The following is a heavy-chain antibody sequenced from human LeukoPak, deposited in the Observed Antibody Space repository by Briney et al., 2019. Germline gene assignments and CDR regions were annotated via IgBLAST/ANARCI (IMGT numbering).Heavy chain of an antibody. CDR3: ARDRGYDILTGYYTPLDY. D-gene: IGHD3-9*01. CDR1: GFTFSSYG. Sequence: PGGSLRLSCAASGFTFSSYGMHWVRRAPGKGLEWVAVIWYDGSNKYYADSVKGRFTISRDNSKNTLYLQMNSLRAEDTAVYYCARDRGYDILTGYYTPLDYWGQGTLVTVSS. CDR2: IWYDGSNK. J-gene: IGHJ4*02. V-gene: IGHV3-33*01.